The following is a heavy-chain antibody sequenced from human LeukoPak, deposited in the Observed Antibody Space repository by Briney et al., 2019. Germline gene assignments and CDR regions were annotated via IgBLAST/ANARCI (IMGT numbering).Heavy chain of an antibody. D-gene: IGHD1-26*01. Sequence: GGSLRLSCTASGFIFSTYSMIWVRQAPGKGLEWVSSISSTSGNKYYADSVKGRFTISRDNAKNSLYLQMNSLRAEDTAVYYCARDPYSGSYGNYYYYFMDVWGKGTTVTISS. CDR1: GFIFSTYS. J-gene: IGHJ6*03. V-gene: IGHV3-21*01. CDR3: ARDPYSGSYGNYYYYFMDV. CDR2: ISSTSGNK.